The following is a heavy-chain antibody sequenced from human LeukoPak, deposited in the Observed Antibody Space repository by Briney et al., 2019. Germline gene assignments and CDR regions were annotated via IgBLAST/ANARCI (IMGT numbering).Heavy chain of an antibody. D-gene: IGHD2-8*01. CDR2: FDPEDGET. Sequence: GASVKVSCKVSGYTLTELSMHWVRQAPGKGLEWMGGFDPEDGETIYAQKFQGRVTMTEDTSTDTAYMELSSQRSEDTAVYYCATLIRGSFYYYYGMDVWGQGTTVTVSS. CDR3: ATLIRGSFYYYYGMDV. J-gene: IGHJ6*02. CDR1: GYTLTELS. V-gene: IGHV1-24*01.